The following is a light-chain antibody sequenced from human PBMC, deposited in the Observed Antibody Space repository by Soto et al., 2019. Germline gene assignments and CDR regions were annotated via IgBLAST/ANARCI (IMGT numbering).Light chain of an antibody. CDR1: QTIYSW. V-gene: IGKV1-5*03. Sequence: DTQMTQSPSILSASVGGRVTITCRASQTIYSWLAWYQQKPGQAPRLLIHKASTVETGAPSRFSGSGYGSEVILIISSLQPDDSATYYCHQYNSYPRTFGQGNKVEV. CDR2: KAS. J-gene: IGKJ1*01. CDR3: HQYNSYPRT.